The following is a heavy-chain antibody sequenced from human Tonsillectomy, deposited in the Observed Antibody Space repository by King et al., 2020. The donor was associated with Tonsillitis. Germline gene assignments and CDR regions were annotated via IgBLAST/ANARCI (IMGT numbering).Heavy chain of an antibody. CDR1: GGSFSDYY. D-gene: IGHD3-9*01. CDR3: ASRLRYFDWSFDP. Sequence: QVQLPQWGAGLLKPSATLSLTCAVYGGSFSDYYWSWIRQPPGKGLEWIGEINHSGSTNYNPSLKSRVTISVDTSKNQFSLKLNSVTAADTAVYYCASRLRYFDWSFDPWGQGTLVTVSS. CDR2: INHSGST. V-gene: IGHV4-34*01. J-gene: IGHJ5*02.